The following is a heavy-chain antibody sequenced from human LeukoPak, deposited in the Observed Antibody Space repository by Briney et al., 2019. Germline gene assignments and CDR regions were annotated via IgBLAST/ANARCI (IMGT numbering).Heavy chain of an antibody. CDR2: VYHSGSA. V-gene: IGHV4-38-2*01. CDR3: AVGLHSGQFAFDI. D-gene: IGHD5-24*01. CDR1: GYSISRGSY. Sequence: PSETLFLTCAVSGYSISRGSYWGWIRQPPGKGLEWIGSVYHSGSAYYNPSLKSRVTISVDTSKNQFSLKLTSVTAADTAVYYCAVGLHSGQFAFDIWGQGTMVTVSS. J-gene: IGHJ3*02.